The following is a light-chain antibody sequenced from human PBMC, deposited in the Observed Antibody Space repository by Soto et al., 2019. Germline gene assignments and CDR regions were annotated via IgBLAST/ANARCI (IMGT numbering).Light chain of an antibody. V-gene: IGKV3-15*01. CDR2: GAS. J-gene: IGKJ3*01. CDR3: QQYDNWPPFT. CDR1: QSISNN. Sequence: VVMTQSPAILSVSPGERATLSCRASQSISNNLAWFQQSPGQAPRLLIYGASTRATGIAARFSGSGSGTEFTLTISSVQSEDFAVYYCQQYDNWPPFTFGPGTKVDIK.